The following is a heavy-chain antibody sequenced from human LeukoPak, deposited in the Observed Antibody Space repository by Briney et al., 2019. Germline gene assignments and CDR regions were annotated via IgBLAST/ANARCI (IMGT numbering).Heavy chain of an antibody. CDR1: GYRFTNYW. V-gene: IGHV5-51*01. Sequence: GESLKISCKGSGYRFTNYWIGWARQVPGKGLEWMGVIYPGDSDTRYSPSFQGQVTISADKSISTAYLHWSSLKASDTAMYYCARRRYYDSSGYFGYWGQGTLVTVSS. CDR3: ARRRYYDSSGYFGY. J-gene: IGHJ4*02. CDR2: IYPGDSDT. D-gene: IGHD3-22*01.